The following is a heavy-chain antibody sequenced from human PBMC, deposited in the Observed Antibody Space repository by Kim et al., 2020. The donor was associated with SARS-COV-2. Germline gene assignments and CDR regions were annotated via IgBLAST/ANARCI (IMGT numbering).Heavy chain of an antibody. D-gene: IGHD5-12*01. J-gene: IGHJ4*02. CDR2: IYSGGSST. V-gene: IGHV3-23*03. Sequence: GGSLRLSCAASGFTFSSYAMSWVRQAPGKGLEWVSVIYSGGSSTYYADSVKGRFTISRDNSKNTLYLQMNSLRAEDTAVYYCAKSGGVATINPGEPADYWGQGTLVTVSS. CDR3: AKSGGVATINPGEPADY. CDR1: GFTFSSYA.